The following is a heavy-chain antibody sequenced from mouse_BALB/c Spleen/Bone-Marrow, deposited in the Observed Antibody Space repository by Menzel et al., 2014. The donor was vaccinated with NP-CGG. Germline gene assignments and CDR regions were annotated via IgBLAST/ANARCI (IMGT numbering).Heavy chain of an antibody. CDR3: ARITT. V-gene: IGHV14-3*02. J-gene: IGHJ3*01. Sequence: EVQRVESGAELVKPGASVKLSCTASGFNIKDTYMHWVKQRPEQGLEWIGRIVPANGNTKYDPKFQGKATITADTSSNTAYLQLSSLTSEDTAVYYCARITTWGQGTLVTVSA. CDR2: IVPANGNT. D-gene: IGHD2-4*01. CDR1: GFNIKDTY.